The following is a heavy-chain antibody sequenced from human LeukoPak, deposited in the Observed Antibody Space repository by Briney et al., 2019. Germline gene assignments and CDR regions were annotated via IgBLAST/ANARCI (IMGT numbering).Heavy chain of an antibody. Sequence: GASVKVSCKASGYTFTGYYMHWVRQAPGQGLEWMGWINPNGGGTNYAQKFQGRVTMTRDTSISTAYMELSRLRSDDTAVYYCARGVRVVKLYYYYYYMDVWGKGTTVTVSS. CDR2: INPNGGGT. CDR1: GYTFTGYY. D-gene: IGHD3-3*01. V-gene: IGHV1-2*02. J-gene: IGHJ6*03. CDR3: ARGVRVVKLYYYYYYMDV.